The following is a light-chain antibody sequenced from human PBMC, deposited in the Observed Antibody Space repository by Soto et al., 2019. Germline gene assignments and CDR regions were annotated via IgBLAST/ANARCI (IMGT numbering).Light chain of an antibody. V-gene: IGLV1-51*01. J-gene: IGLJ3*02. CDR2: DND. CDR3: GTWDSSLTGGV. CDR1: SSNIGKNY. Sequence: QSVLTQPPSVSAAPGQRVTISCSGSSSNIGKNYVSWYQQFPGTAPKVLIYDNDKRPSGIPDRFSGSKSGTSATLGITGLQTGDEAEYYCGTWDSSLTGGVFGGGTKLTVL.